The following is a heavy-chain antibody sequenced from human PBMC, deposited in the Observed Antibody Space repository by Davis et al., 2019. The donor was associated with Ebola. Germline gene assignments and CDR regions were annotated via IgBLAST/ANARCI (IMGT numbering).Heavy chain of an antibody. V-gene: IGHV3-21*01. CDR3: ARKGIVVVPAARAYYYGMDV. CDR2: ISLRSSYI. J-gene: IGHJ6*02. D-gene: IGHD2-2*01. Sequence: GESLKISCAASGFTFSSYSMTWVRQAPGKGLEWASSISLRSSYIYYADSVKGRFTISRDNAKNSLYLQMNSLRAEDTAVYYCARKGIVVVPAARAYYYGMDVWGQGTTVTVSS. CDR1: GFTFSSYS.